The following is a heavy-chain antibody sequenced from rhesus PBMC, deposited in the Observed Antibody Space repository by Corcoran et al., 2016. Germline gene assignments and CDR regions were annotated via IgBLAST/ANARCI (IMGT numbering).Heavy chain of an antibody. CDR2: IYGSGSST. D-gene: IGHD6-25*01. J-gene: IGHJ4*01. V-gene: IGHV4-169*02. CDR1: GGSLSSSY. CDR3: ARDQSQAAAVFDY. Sequence: QLQLQESGPGLVKPSETLSVTCAVSGGSLSSSYWSWIRQAPGPALEGIGYIYGSGSSTNYNPSPKSRVTLSVDTSKNQLSLKLSSVTTADTAVYYCARDQSQAAAVFDYWGQGVLVTVSS.